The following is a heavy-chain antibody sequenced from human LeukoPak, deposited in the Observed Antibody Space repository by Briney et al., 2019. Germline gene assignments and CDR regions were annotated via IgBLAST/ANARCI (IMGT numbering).Heavy chain of an antibody. CDR1: GGSISGYY. CDR2: IYYSGST. Sequence: SETLSLTCTVSGGSISGYYWSWIRQPPGKGLEWIGYIYYSGSTKYNPSLKSRFTISLDTSKNQFSLKLSSVTAADTAVYYCARGVAIFGGPPGPDYWGQGTLVTVSS. J-gene: IGHJ4*02. D-gene: IGHD3-3*01. CDR3: ARGVAIFGGPPGPDY. V-gene: IGHV4-59*01.